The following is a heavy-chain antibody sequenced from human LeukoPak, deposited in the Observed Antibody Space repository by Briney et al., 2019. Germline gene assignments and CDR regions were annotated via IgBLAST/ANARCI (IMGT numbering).Heavy chain of an antibody. V-gene: IGHV3-72*01. CDR2: SRNKANSHTT. J-gene: IGHJ4*02. D-gene: IGHD2-2*01. Sequence: GGSRRLSCAASGFTFSDHYMDWVRQAPGKGLEWVGRSRNKANSHTTEYAASVKGRFTISRDDSKNSLYLQMNSLKTEDTAVYYCARGEVGYCSRTTCYGFDYWGQGTLVTVSS. CDR1: GFTFSDHY. CDR3: ARGEVGYCSRTTCYGFDY.